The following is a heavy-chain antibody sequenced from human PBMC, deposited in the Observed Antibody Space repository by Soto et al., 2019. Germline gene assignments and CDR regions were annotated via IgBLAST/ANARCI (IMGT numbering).Heavy chain of an antibody. CDR3: ARDSDWNLYWYFDL. Sequence: GGSLRLSCAASGFTFSSYGMHWVRQAPGKGLEWVAVIWYDGSNKYYADSVKGRFTISRDNSKNTLYLQMNGLRAEDTAVYYCARDSDWNLYWYFDLWGRGTLVTVSS. CDR1: GFTFSSYG. J-gene: IGHJ2*01. CDR2: IWYDGSNK. V-gene: IGHV3-33*01. D-gene: IGHD1-1*01.